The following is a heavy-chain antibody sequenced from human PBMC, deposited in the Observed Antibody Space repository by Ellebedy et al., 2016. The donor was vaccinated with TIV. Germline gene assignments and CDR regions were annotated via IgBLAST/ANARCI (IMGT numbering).Heavy chain of an antibody. D-gene: IGHD6-19*01. CDR3: AREDSSGWYFN. Sequence: GESLKISXAASGFTFSSYAMHWVRQAPGKGLEWVAVISYDGSNKYYADSVKGRFTTSRDNSKNTLYLQMNSLRAEDTAVYYCAREDSSGWYFNWGQGTLVTVSS. CDR2: ISYDGSNK. V-gene: IGHV3-30-3*01. J-gene: IGHJ4*02. CDR1: GFTFSSYA.